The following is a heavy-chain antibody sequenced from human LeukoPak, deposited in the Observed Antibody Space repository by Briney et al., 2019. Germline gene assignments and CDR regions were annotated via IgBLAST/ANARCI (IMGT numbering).Heavy chain of an antibody. CDR1: GGSISSSSYY. CDR3: ARLGISAFDI. V-gene: IGHV4-39*01. CDR2: IYYSGST. J-gene: IGHJ3*02. D-gene: IGHD7-27*01. Sequence: PSETLSLTCTVSGGSISSSSYYWGWIRQPPWKGLEWIGSIYYSGSTYYNPSLKSRVTISVDTSKDQFSLKLSSVTAADTAVYYCARLGISAFDIWGQGTMVTVSS.